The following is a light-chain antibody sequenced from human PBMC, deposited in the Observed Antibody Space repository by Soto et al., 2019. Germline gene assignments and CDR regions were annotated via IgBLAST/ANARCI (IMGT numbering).Light chain of an antibody. CDR3: QKYNSAPPLT. J-gene: IGKJ4*01. Sequence: DIQMNQSPSSLSASVGDRVTITCRASQGISNYLAWYQQKPGKVPKLLIYAASTLQSGVPSRFSGSGSGTDFTLTISSLQPEDVATYYCQKYNSAPPLTFGGGTKVESK. CDR2: AAS. V-gene: IGKV1-27*01. CDR1: QGISNY.